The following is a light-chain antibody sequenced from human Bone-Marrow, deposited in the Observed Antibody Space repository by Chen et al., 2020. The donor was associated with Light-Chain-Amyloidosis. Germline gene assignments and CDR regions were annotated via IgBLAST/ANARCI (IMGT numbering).Light chain of an antibody. CDR3: QQYFAPPLT. V-gene: IGKV4-1*01. CDR1: QSIFYSSTNKNY. CDR2: WTS. J-gene: IGKJ4*01. Sequence: DIVMTQSPASLAVSLGERAIINCKSSQSIFYSSTNKNYLAWYQQKAGQPPKLLISWTSTRQSGVPDRFRGSGSGTDFTLTISSLQAEDVAVYFCQQYFAPPLTFGGGTKVEIK.